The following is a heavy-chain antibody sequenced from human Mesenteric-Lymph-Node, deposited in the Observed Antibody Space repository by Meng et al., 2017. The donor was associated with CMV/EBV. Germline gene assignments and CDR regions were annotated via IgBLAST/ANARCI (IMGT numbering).Heavy chain of an antibody. CDR1: GFTVSSNY. V-gene: IGHV3-15*01. CDR2: IKSKTDGGTT. J-gene: IGHJ4*02. Sequence: GESLKISCAASGFTVSSNYMSWVRQAPGKGLEWVGRIKSKTDGGTTDYAAPVKGRFTISRDDSKNTLYLQMNSLKTEDTAVYYCTTVGLWFGELLFSGADYWGQGTLVTVSS. D-gene: IGHD3-10*01. CDR3: TTVGLWFGELLFSGADY.